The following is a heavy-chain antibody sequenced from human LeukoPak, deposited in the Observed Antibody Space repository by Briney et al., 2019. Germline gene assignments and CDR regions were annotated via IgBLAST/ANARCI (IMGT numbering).Heavy chain of an antibody. D-gene: IGHD2-2*01. Sequence: SETLSLTCAVSGGSISSGGYSWSWIRQPPGKGLEWIGYIYHSGSTYYSPSLKSRVTISVDRSKNQFSLKLSSVTAADTAVYYCARGVAVPADELYYFDYWGQGTLITVSS. CDR3: ARGVAVPADELYYFDY. CDR1: GGSISSGGYS. CDR2: IYHSGST. V-gene: IGHV4-30-2*01. J-gene: IGHJ4*02.